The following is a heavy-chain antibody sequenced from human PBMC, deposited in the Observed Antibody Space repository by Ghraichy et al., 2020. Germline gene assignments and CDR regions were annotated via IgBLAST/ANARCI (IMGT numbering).Heavy chain of an antibody. CDR1: GYTLTELS. D-gene: IGHD3-16*02. CDR2: FDPEDGET. J-gene: IGHJ4*02. V-gene: IGHV1-24*01. CDR3: ATSTPYLLLRLGELSLRSPYY. Sequence: ASVKVSCKVSGYTLTELSMHWVRQAPGKGLEWMGGFDPEDGETIYAQKFQGRVTMTEDTSTDTAYMELSSLRSEDTAVYYCATSTPYLLLRLGELSLRSPYYWGQGTLVTVSS.